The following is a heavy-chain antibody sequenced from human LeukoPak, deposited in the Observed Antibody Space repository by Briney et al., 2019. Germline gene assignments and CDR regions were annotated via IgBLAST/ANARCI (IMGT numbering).Heavy chain of an antibody. Sequence: SETLSLTCTVSGGSISSYYWSWIRQPPGKGLEWIGYIYYSGSTNYNPSPKSRVTISVDTSKNQFSLKLSSVTAADTAVYYCARVGSGSYYAFDIWGQGTMVTVSS. D-gene: IGHD1-26*01. CDR2: IYYSGST. CDR1: GGSISSYY. CDR3: ARVGSGSYYAFDI. J-gene: IGHJ3*02. V-gene: IGHV4-59*01.